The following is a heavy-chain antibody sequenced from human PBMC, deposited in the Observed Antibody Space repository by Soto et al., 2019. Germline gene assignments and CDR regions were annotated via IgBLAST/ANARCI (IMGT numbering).Heavy chain of an antibody. CDR1: GXSVNSGYYY. D-gene: IGHD3-16*01. Sequence: KPXXTLSLPCTVSGXSVNSGYYYWSWIRQPPGKGLEWIGYIFYTGSTYYNPSLNSRVTISIDTSKNQFSLKLTSVTAADTAVYYCARAWVFERWLDPWGQGTLVTVS. J-gene: IGHJ5*02. CDR3: ARAWVFERWLDP. CDR2: IFYTGST. V-gene: IGHV4-30-4*02.